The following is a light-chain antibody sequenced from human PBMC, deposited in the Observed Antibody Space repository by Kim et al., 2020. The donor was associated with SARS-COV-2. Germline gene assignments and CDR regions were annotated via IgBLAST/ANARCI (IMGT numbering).Light chain of an antibody. CDR1: IGRSGYA. CDR3: QTWGTGIVV. CDR2: LNCDGSH. J-gene: IGLJ2*01. V-gene: IGLV4-69*01. Sequence: VKHTSTPSIGRSGYAIAWHQPQPEKGPRYLMKLNCDGSHSKGDGIPDRFSGSSSGAERYLTTSSLQSEDEAVYSCQTWGTGIVVFGGGTQLTVL.